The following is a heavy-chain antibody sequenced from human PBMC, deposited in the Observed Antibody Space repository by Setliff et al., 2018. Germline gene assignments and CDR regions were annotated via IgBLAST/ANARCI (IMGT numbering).Heavy chain of an antibody. J-gene: IGHJ3*02. CDR3: AKVRWGVDLVPDAFDI. D-gene: IGHD3-16*01. CDR1: GFTFDDYA. V-gene: IGHV3-9*01. Sequence: GGSLRLSCAASGFTFDDYAMHWVRQAPGKGLEWVSGISWNSGSIGYADSVKGRFTISRDNAKNSLYLQMNSLRAEDTALYYCAKVRWGVDLVPDAFDIWGQGTMVSV. CDR2: ISWNSGSI.